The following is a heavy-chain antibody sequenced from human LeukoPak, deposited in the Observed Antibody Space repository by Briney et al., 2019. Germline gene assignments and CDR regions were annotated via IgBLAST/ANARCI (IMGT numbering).Heavy chain of an antibody. CDR1: GYTFTGYY. CDR3: ARDLRGYSYGYHYYYYMDV. D-gene: IGHD5-18*01. Sequence: ASVKVSCKASGYTFTGYYMHWVRQAPEQGLEWMGWINPNSGGTNYAQKFQGRVTMTRDTSISTAYMELSRLRSDDTAVYYCARDLRGYSYGYHYYYYMDVWGKGTTVTVSS. CDR2: INPNSGGT. J-gene: IGHJ6*03. V-gene: IGHV1-2*02.